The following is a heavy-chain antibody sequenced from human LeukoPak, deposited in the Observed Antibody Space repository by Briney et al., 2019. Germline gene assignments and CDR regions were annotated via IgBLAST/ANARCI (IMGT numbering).Heavy chain of an antibody. D-gene: IGHD5-18*01. CDR3: ARDRALVRELWSASAFDY. CDR2: IIPILNIT. V-gene: IGHV1-69*04. CDR1: GGTFITYA. J-gene: IGHJ4*02. Sequence: SVKVSCKASGGTFITYAISWVRQAPGQGLEWMGRIIPILNITSYAQKFQGRVTITADKSTNTAYMELSNLRSEDTAVYFCARDRALVRELWSASAFDYWGQGTLVTVSS.